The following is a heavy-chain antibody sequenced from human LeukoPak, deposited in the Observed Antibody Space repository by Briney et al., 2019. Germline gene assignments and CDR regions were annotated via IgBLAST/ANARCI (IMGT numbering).Heavy chain of an antibody. D-gene: IGHD2-2*03. J-gene: IGHJ4*02. Sequence: AASVKVSCKASGYTFTSYGISWVRQAPGQGLEWMGWISAYNGNTNYAQKLQGRVTMTTDTSTSTAYMELRSLRSDDTAVYYCARMVDIVVVPAATPFDYWGQGTLVTVSS. CDR2: ISAYNGNT. V-gene: IGHV1-18*01. CDR1: GYTFTSYG. CDR3: ARMVDIVVVPAATPFDY.